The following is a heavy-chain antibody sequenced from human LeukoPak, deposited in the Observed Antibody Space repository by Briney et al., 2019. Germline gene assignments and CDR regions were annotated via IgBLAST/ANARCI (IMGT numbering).Heavy chain of an antibody. CDR1: GYTFTGYY. CDR3: ASLHYYDSSDY. D-gene: IGHD3-22*01. CDR2: INPNSGGT. Sequence: ASVKVSCKASGYTFTGYYMHWVRQAPGQGLEWMGRINPNSGGTNYAQTVQGRVTMTRDTSISTAYMELSRLRSDDTAVYYCASLHYYDSSDYGGQGTLVTVSA. V-gene: IGHV1-2*06. J-gene: IGHJ4*02.